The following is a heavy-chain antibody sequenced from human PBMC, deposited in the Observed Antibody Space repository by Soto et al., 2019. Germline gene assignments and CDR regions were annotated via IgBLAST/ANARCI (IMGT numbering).Heavy chain of an antibody. V-gene: IGHV3-23*01. Sequence: GGSLRLSCAASGFTLSDYAMPWVRQAPGKGLDWVASISGSGFTPYYAASVKGRFTISRDNSKNMVYLQRNSLRVEDTAIYDCVNSDSTSAPWGQGSLVTVSS. J-gene: IGHJ5*02. CDR1: GFTLSDYA. D-gene: IGHD6-13*01. CDR2: ISGSGFTP. CDR3: VNSDSTSAP.